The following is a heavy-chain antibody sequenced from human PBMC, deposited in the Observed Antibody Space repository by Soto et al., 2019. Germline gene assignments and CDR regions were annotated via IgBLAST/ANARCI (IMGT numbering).Heavy chain of an antibody. Sequence: SETLSLTCAAYGGSFSGYYSSLIRQPPGKGLEWIGEINHSGSTNYNPSLKSRVTISVDTSKNQFSLKLSSVTAADTSVYYCARKRCNLKDSGYYGMDTWGQETTVTVSS. V-gene: IGHV4-34*01. CDR1: GGSFSGYY. CDR3: ARKRCNLKDSGYYGMDT. J-gene: IGHJ6*02. D-gene: IGHD1-26*01. CDR2: INHSGST.